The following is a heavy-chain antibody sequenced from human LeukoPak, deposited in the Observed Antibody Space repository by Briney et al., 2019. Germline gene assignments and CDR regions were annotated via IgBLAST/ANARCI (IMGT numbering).Heavy chain of an antibody. J-gene: IGHJ4*02. D-gene: IGHD1-1*01. CDR2: MNPNSGNT. CDR1: GYTFTSYD. CDR3: ARPSHRIRTFDY. Sequence: ASVKVSCKASGYTFTSYDINRVRQATGQGLAWMGWMNPNSGNTGYAQKFQGRVTMTRNTSISTAYMELSSLRSEDTAVYYCARPSHRIRTFDYWGQGTLVTVSS. V-gene: IGHV1-8*01.